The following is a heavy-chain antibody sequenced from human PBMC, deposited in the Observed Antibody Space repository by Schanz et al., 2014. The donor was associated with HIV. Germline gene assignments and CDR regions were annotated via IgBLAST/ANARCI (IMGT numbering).Heavy chain of an antibody. D-gene: IGHD3-10*01. V-gene: IGHV3-11*01. CDR2: ISVNGATR. J-gene: IGHJ4*02. Sequence: VQLVESGGGFVKPGGSLRLSCAASGFPFTDNYMSRIRQAPGKGQKWLSYISVNGATREYADSVKGRFTISRDNARTSLYLQMNSLRAEDTAVYYCARVFGRTYGLPDYWGQGTLVTVSS. CDR1: GFPFTDNY. CDR3: ARVFGRTYGLPDY.